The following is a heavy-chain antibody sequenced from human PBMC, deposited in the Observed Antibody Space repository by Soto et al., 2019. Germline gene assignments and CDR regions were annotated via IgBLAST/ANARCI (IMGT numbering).Heavy chain of an antibody. Sequence: PGGSLRLSCAASGFTFSSYGMHWVRQAPGKGLEWVAVISYDGSNKYYADSVKGRFTISRDNSKNTLYLQMNSLRAEDTAVYYCAKDLYYDILTGALDYWGQGTLVTVSS. D-gene: IGHD3-9*01. J-gene: IGHJ4*02. CDR1: GFTFSSYG. V-gene: IGHV3-30*18. CDR3: AKDLYYDILTGALDY. CDR2: ISYDGSNK.